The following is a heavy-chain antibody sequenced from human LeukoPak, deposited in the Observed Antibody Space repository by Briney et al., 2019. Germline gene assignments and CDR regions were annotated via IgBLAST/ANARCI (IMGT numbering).Heavy chain of an antibody. CDR1: GFTFSSYA. Sequence: GGSLRLSCAASGFTFSSYAMHWFRQAPGKGLEWVAVISYDGSNKYYADSVKGRFTISRDNSKNTLYLQMNSLRAEDTAVYYCARQMKLERLDYWGQGTLVTVSS. CDR3: ARQMKLERLDY. D-gene: IGHD1-1*01. CDR2: ISYDGSNK. V-gene: IGHV3-30*01. J-gene: IGHJ4*02.